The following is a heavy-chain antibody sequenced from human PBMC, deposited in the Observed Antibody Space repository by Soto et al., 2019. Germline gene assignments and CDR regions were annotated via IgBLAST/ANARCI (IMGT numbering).Heavy chain of an antibody. V-gene: IGHV1-69*13. CDR3: ATHRDGAPYLFAF. CDR1: GGTFSSYA. J-gene: IGHJ1*01. CDR2: IIPIFGTA. Sequence: SVKVSCKASGGTFSSYAISWVRQAPGQGLEWMGGIIPIFGTANYAQKFQGRVTITADESTSTAYMELSSLRSEDTAVYYCATHRDGAPYLFAFWGQGTLVTVSS. D-gene: IGHD1-26*01.